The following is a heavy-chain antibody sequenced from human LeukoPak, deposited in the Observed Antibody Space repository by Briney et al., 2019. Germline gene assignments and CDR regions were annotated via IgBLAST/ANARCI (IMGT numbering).Heavy chain of an antibody. CDR2: ISYDGSNK. D-gene: IGHD6-19*01. J-gene: IGHJ4*02. V-gene: IGHV3-30*18. Sequence: GGSLRLSCAASGFTFSSYGMHWVRQAPGKGLKWVAVISYDGSNKYYADSVKGRFTISRDNSKNTLYLQMNSLRAEDTAVYYCAKGPSGWPDYWGQGTLVTVSS. CDR1: GFTFSSYG. CDR3: AKGPSGWPDY.